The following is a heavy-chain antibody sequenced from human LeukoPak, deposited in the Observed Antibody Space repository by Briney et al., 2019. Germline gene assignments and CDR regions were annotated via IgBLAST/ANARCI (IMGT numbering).Heavy chain of an antibody. CDR1: GGSVSSSNW. J-gene: IGHJ4*02. Sequence: PSETLSLTCAVSGGSVSSSNWWSWVRQPPGKGLEWIGSIYYSGSTYYNPSLKSRVTISVDTSKNQFSLKLSSVTAADTAVYYCARGLWTIDYWGQGTLVTVSS. CDR2: IYYSGST. V-gene: IGHV4-39*01. D-gene: IGHD5-18*01. CDR3: ARGLWTIDY.